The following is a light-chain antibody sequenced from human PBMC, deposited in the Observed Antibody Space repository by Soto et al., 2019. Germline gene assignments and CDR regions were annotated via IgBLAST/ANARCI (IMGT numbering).Light chain of an antibody. Sequence: IVLTQYPGTLSLSPGERATLSCRASQSVSSYLAWYQQKPGQAPRLLIYGASTRATGIPARFSGSGSGTEFTLTISSLQSEDFAVYYCQQYNNWPPWTFGQGTNVDIK. CDR3: QQYNNWPPWT. CDR1: QSVSSY. CDR2: GAS. J-gene: IGKJ1*01. V-gene: IGKV3-15*01.